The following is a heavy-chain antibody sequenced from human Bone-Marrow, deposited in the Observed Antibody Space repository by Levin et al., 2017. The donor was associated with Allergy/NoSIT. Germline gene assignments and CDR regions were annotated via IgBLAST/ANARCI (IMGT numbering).Heavy chain of an antibody. CDR2: IYYSGST. CDR1: GGSISSSSYY. CDR3: ARDRGIAAAGTVFGFYYYGMDV. J-gene: IGHJ6*02. D-gene: IGHD6-13*01. Sequence: SETLSLTCTVSGGSISSSSYYWGWIRQPPGTGLEWIGSIYYSGSTYYNPSLKSRVTISVDTSKNQFSLKLSSVTAADTAVYYCARDRGIAAAGTVFGFYYYGMDVWGQGTTVTVSS. V-gene: IGHV4-39*07.